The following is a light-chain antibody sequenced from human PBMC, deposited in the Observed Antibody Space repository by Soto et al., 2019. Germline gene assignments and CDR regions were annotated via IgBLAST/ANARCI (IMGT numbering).Light chain of an antibody. J-gene: IGKJ2*02. CDR2: LGS. CDR1: QSLLHYNGFNY. V-gene: IGKV2-28*01. CDR3: MQSLQSPRT. Sequence: EIVMTQSPLSLPVTPGEPASISCRSSQSLLHYNGFNYLDWYLQKPGQSPQLLIYLGSNRASGVPDRFSGSGSVTDFALKISRVEAEDVGVYYCMQSLQSPRTFGQGTNLEIK.